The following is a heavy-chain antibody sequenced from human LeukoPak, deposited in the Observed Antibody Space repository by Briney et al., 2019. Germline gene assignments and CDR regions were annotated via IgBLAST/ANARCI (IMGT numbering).Heavy chain of an antibody. V-gene: IGHV1-18*01. CDR3: ARDHEPMKYYGTSGY. Sequence: ASVKVSCKASGYTFTSYGISWVRQAPGQGLEWMGWIGAYNGNTNYAQKLQGRVTMTTDTSTSTAYMELRSLRSDDTAVYYCARDHEPMKYYGTSGYWGQGTLVTVSS. CDR2: IGAYNGNT. CDR1: GYTFTSYG. J-gene: IGHJ4*02. D-gene: IGHD3-22*01.